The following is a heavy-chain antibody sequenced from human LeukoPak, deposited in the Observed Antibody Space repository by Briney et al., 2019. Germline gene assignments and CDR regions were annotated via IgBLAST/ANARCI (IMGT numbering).Heavy chain of an antibody. CDR1: GDSVSSSSAA. D-gene: IGHD4-17*01. Sequence: SQTLSLTCAISGDSVSSSSAAWNWIRQSPSRGLEWPGRTYYRSKWYNDYAVSVKSRIIINPDTSKNQFSLQLNSVTPEDTAVYYCARGGYYGDYFDYWGQGTLVTVSS. CDR3: ARGGYYGDYFDY. J-gene: IGHJ4*02. V-gene: IGHV6-1*01. CDR2: TYYRSKWYN.